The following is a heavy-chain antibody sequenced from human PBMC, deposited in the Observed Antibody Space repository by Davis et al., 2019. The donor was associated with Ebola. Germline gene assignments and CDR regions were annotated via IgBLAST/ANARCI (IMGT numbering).Heavy chain of an antibody. V-gene: IGHV1-8*02. CDR1: GYIFSDYG. CDR3: ARGVQGDIRRGMDV. D-gene: IGHD3-10*01. Sequence: ASVKVSCKASGYIFSDYGINWVRQATGQGLEWVGWMNPNNGIAGYAQNFRGRVTMTRDTSISTAYMELSSLRSDATAVYYCARGVQGDIRRGMDVWGQGTTVTVSS. CDR2: MNPNNGIA. J-gene: IGHJ6*02.